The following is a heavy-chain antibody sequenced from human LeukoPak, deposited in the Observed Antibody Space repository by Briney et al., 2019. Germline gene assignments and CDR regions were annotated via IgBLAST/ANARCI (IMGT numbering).Heavy chain of an antibody. J-gene: IGHJ3*02. CDR1: GFTFSSYS. CDR2: ISSSSSTI. CDR3: AVYDIVVVPAASEI. D-gene: IGHD2-2*01. Sequence: PGGSLRLSCAASGFTFSSYSMNWVRQAPGKGLEWVSYISSSSSTIYYADSVKGRFTISRDNAKNSLYLQMNSLRAEDTAVYYCAVYDIVVVPAASEIWGQGTMVTVSS. V-gene: IGHV3-48*01.